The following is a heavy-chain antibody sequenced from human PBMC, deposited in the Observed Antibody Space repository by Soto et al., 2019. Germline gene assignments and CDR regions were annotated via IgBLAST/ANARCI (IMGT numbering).Heavy chain of an antibody. CDR2: ISGNGVGT. Sequence: GGSLRLSCAASGFTFSINAMNWVRQAPGKGLEWVSTISGNGVGTHYADSVKGRFTISRDNSNSTLYLQMNSLRAEDTAVYYCARPRGSGGQYYFDYWGQGTLVTVSS. V-gene: IGHV3-23*01. D-gene: IGHD3-10*01. CDR3: ARPRGSGGQYYFDY. J-gene: IGHJ4*02. CDR1: GFTFSINA.